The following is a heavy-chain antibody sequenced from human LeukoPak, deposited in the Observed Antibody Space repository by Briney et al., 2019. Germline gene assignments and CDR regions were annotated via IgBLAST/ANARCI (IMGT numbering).Heavy chain of an antibody. CDR1: GGSISSYY. CDR3: ARVGIYYDSSSFDP. CDR2: IYYSGST. J-gene: IGHJ5*02. V-gene: IGHV4-59*01. D-gene: IGHD3-22*01. Sequence: TSETLSLTCTVSGGSISSYYWSWIRQPPGKGLEWIGYIYYSGSTNYNPSLKSRVTISVDTSKNQFSLKLSSVTAAGTAVYYCARVGIYYDSSSFDPWGQGTLVTVSS.